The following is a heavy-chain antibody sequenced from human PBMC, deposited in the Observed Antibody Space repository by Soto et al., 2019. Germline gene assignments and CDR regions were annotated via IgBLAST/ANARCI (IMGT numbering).Heavy chain of an antibody. CDR3: AGSKCANGVCYYYYYMDV. Sequence: SETLSLTCTVSGGSISSSSYYWGWIRQPPGKGLEWIGSIYYSGSTNYNTSLKSRVTISVDTSKNQFSLKLSSVTAADTAVYYCAGSKCANGVCYYYYYMDVWGKGTTVTVSS. V-gene: IGHV4-39*07. CDR1: GGSISSSSYY. J-gene: IGHJ6*03. D-gene: IGHD2-8*01. CDR2: IYYSGST.